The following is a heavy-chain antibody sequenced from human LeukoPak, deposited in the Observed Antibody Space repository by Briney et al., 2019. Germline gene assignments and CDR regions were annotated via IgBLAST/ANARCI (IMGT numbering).Heavy chain of an antibody. CDR2: INPNSGGT. CDR1: GYTFTGYY. V-gene: IGHV1-2*02. J-gene: IGHJ3*02. D-gene: IGHD1-26*01. CDR3: ARGVGATSDAFDI. Sequence: ASVKVSCKAPGYTFTGYYMHWVRQAPGQGLEWMGWINPNSGGTNYAQKFQGRVTMTRDTSISTAYMELSRLRSDDTAVYYCARGVGATSDAFDIWGQGTMVTASS.